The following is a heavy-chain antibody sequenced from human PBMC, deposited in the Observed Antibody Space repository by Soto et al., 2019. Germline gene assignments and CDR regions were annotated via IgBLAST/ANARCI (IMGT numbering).Heavy chain of an antibody. V-gene: IGHV4-39*01. CDR1: DDSINSDKYY. CDR2: IYYRGNA. CDR3: ARLEGLATISYYFDF. J-gene: IGHJ4*02. D-gene: IGHD3-9*01. Sequence: SETLSLTCSVSDDSINSDKYYWGWTRQPPGKGLEWIGSIYYRGNAYHNPSLQTRVTISLDKSKSQFSLKLNSVTAADSAVYFCARLEGLATISYYFDFWGPGALVTVSS.